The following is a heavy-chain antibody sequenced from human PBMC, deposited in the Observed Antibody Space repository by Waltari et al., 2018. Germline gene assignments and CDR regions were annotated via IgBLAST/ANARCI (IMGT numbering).Heavy chain of an antibody. V-gene: IGHV1-3*04. CDR3: ARKFAGGRDWFDP. J-gene: IGHJ5*02. CDR2: INTENGIT. Sequence: QVQLVQSGTEVKKPGASVKISCAASGYSFTAYPLQWVRQAPGQGLEWMGWINTENGITKYAQNFQGRVTFTSDTSARTGDMELRSLTTEDTAVYYCARKFAGGRDWFDPWGQGTLVTVTS. CDR1: GYSFTAYP. D-gene: IGHD3-16*01.